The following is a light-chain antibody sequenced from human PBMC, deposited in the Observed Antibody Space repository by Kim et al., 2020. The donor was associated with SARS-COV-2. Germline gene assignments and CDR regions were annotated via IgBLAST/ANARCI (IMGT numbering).Light chain of an antibody. V-gene: IGKV1-39*01. CDR2: AAS. Sequence: DIQMTQSPSSLSASVGDRVTITCQASQSISSYLNWYQQKPGKAPKLLIYAASSLQSGVPSRFSGSGSGTDFTLTISSLQPEDFATYYCQQRYSTPYTFGQGTKLEI. J-gene: IGKJ2*01. CDR3: QQRYSTPYT. CDR1: QSISSY.